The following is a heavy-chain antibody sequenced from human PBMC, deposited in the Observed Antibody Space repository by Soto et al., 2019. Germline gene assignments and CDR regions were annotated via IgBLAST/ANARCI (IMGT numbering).Heavy chain of an antibody. CDR3: AKHLAARRNFDY. CDR2: ISGSGSNT. J-gene: IGHJ4*02. CDR1: GFTFNNYG. D-gene: IGHD6-6*01. V-gene: IGHV3-23*01. Sequence: GGSLRLSCAASGFTFNNYGMSWVRQAPGKGLEWVSSISGSGSNTYYADSVKGRFTISRDNSKNTLYLQMNSLRVEDTAVYYCAKHLAARRNFDYWGQGALVTVSS.